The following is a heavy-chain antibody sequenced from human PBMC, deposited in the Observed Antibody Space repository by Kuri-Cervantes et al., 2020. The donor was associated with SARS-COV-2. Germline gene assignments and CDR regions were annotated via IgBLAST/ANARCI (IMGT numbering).Heavy chain of an antibody. CDR3: VKGYQFVGYSYGQGLFDY. V-gene: IGHV3-23*01. CDR1: GFTFSSYA. D-gene: IGHD5-18*01. J-gene: IGHJ4*02. Sequence: GESLKISCAASGFTFSSYAMSWVRQAPGKGLEWVSAISGSGGSTYYADSVKGRFTISRDNSKNTLYLQMNSLRAEDTAVYYCVKGYQFVGYSYGQGLFDYWGQGTLVTVSS. CDR2: ISGSGGST.